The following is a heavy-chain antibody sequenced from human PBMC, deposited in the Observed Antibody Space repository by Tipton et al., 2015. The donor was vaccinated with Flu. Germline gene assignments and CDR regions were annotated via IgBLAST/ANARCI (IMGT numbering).Heavy chain of an antibody. Sequence: GAEVKKPGESLKISCKGSGHTFTSYWIGWVRQMPGKGLEWMGIIYPGDSDTRYSPSFLGQVTMSADKSTSTAYLQWSSLKASDTAMYYCARQGVDDGFDFWGQGTMVTVSS. J-gene: IGHJ3*01. CDR1: GHTFTSYW. V-gene: IGHV5-51*01. CDR3: ARQGVDDGFDF. CDR2: IYPGDSDT. D-gene: IGHD5-24*01.